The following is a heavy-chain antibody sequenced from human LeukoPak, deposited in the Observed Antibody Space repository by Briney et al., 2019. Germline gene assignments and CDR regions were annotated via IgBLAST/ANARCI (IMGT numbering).Heavy chain of an antibody. CDR1: GGSISSYY. CDR3: ARHWETSSWYVDY. D-gene: IGHD6-13*01. CDR2: IYYSGST. Sequence: SETLSLTCTVSGGSISSYYWSWMRQPPGKGLEWIGYIYYSGSTNYNPSLKSRVTISVDTSKNQLSLKLSSVTAADTAVYYCARHWETSSWYVDYWGQGTLVTVSS. J-gene: IGHJ4*02. V-gene: IGHV4-59*08.